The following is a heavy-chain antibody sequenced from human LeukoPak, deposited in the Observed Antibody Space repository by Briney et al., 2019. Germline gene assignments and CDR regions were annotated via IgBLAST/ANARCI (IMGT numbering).Heavy chain of an antibody. V-gene: IGHV4-61*01. CDR3: ATDILRGDGYNYDS. CDR2: ISHSAST. J-gene: IGHJ5*01. CDR1: GGSVSSGTYY. Sequence: PTEALCLTCTASGGSVSSGTYYWTWIRQPPGQGLDCLGYISHSASTYYDPSLRSRVTISLDPSNNQFSLKLNSVTAADTAVYYCATDILRGDGYNYDSWGQGTLVTVSS. D-gene: IGHD5-24*01.